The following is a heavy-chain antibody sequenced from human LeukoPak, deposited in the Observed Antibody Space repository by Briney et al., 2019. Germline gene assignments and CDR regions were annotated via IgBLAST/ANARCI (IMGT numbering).Heavy chain of an antibody. CDR3: ARESCSSTSCYAFDY. CDR1: GASISSHC. CDR2: ICYSGST. Sequence: SETLSLTCTVSGASISSHCWSWIRQPPGRGLEWIGYICYSGSTNSNPSLKSRVTISVDTSKNQFSLKLSSVTAADTAVYYCARESCSSTSCYAFDYWGQGTLVTVSS. J-gene: IGHJ4*02. D-gene: IGHD2-2*01. V-gene: IGHV4-59*11.